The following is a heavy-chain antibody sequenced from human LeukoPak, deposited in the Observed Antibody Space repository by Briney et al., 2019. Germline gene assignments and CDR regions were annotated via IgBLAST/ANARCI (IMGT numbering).Heavy chain of an antibody. D-gene: IGHD6-19*01. CDR3: ARDGGSGTPVPGTRTFFGLDV. CDR2: ISGSGGST. Sequence: PGGSLRLSCAASGFTFSSYAMSWVRQAPGKGLEWVSAISGSGGSTYYADSVKGRFTISRDNSKNTVYLQMNSLRPEDTAVYFCARDGGSGTPVPGTRTFFGLDVWGQGTTVTVSS. CDR1: GFTFSSYA. V-gene: IGHV3-23*01. J-gene: IGHJ6*02.